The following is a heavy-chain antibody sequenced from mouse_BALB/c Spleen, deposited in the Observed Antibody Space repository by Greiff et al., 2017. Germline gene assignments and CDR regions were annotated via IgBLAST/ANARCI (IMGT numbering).Heavy chain of an antibody. CDR2: IDPENGDT. V-gene: IGHV14-4*02. CDR1: GFNIKDYY. J-gene: IGHJ3*01. CDR3: NAGSFDY. Sequence: VQLQQSGAELVRSGASVKLSCTASGFNIKDYYMHWVKQRPEQGLEGIGWIDPENGDTEYAPKFQGKATMTAYTSSSTAYLQLSSLTSEDTAVYYCNAGSFDYWGQGTLVTVSA.